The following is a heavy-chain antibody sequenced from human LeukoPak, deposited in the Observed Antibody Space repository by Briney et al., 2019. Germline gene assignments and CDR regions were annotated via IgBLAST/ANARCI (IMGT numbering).Heavy chain of an antibody. CDR3: AKEETYNAFDI. CDR1: GFTFSSYG. CDR2: TSYDGSDK. J-gene: IGHJ3*02. D-gene: IGHD2-2*02. Sequence: AGSLRLSCAASGFTFSSYGMHWVRQAPGKGLEWVAVTSYDGSDKYYADSVKGRFTISRDNSKNTLYLQMSSLRAEDTAVYYCAKEETYNAFDIWGQGTMVTVSS. V-gene: IGHV3-30*18.